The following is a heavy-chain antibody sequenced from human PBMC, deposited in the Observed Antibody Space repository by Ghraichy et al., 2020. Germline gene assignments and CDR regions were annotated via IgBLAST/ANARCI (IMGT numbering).Heavy chain of an antibody. Sequence: SETLSLTCAVYVGSFNDYYWSWIRQPPGRGLEWIGEINHIGSTNYNPSLKSRATISVDTSKNQFSLKLSSVTAADTAVYYCARGASIAAFGVIITGRGPDVFDIWGRGTKVTVSS. CDR1: VGSFNDYY. CDR2: INHIGST. D-gene: IGHD3-3*01. J-gene: IGHJ3*02. V-gene: IGHV4-34*01. CDR3: ARGASIAAFGVIITGRGPDVFDI.